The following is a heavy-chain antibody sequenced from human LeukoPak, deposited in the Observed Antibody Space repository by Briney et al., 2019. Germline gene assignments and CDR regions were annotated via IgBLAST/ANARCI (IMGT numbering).Heavy chain of an antibody. CDR3: AKAGGPNIVVVPAALVGSTRDWFDP. CDR1: GFTFSSYG. Sequence: PGGSLRLSCAVSGFTFSSYGMHWVRQAPGKGLEWVAVISYDGSNKYYADSVKGRFTISRDNSKNTLYLQMNSLRAEDTAVYYCAKAGGPNIVVVPAALVGSTRDWFDPWGQGTLVTVSS. V-gene: IGHV3-30*18. D-gene: IGHD2-2*01. J-gene: IGHJ5*02. CDR2: ISYDGSNK.